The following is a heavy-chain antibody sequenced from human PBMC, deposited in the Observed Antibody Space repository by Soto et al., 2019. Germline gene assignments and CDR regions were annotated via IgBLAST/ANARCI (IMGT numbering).Heavy chain of an antibody. D-gene: IGHD1-1*01. CDR3: VKGYWKGDV. Sequence: EVQLLESGGGLVQPGGSLRLSCAASGFTFSTYAMNWVRQAPGNGLEWVSAISGSGGSIHYADSVKGRFTISRDNSKNPLYLKMNSLRDEDTAVYHCVKGYWKGDVWGQGTTVTVSS. CDR2: ISGSGGSI. CDR1: GFTFSTYA. J-gene: IGHJ6*02. V-gene: IGHV3-23*01.